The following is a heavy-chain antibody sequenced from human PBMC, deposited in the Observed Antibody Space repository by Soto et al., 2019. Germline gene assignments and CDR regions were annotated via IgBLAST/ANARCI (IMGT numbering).Heavy chain of an antibody. V-gene: IGHV3-33*01. D-gene: IGHD2-15*01. Sequence: QVQLVHSGGGGVQPGRSLRLSCAASGFTFSDYGMHWVRQAPGKGLEWVALVWYDGTNKYYADSVKGRFTISRDNSKNTLYLQMNSLRAEDTALYYCARPLGGNAMRYFDLWGRGSLVTVSS. CDR1: GFTFSDYG. CDR3: ARPLGGNAMRYFDL. CDR2: VWYDGTNK. J-gene: IGHJ2*01.